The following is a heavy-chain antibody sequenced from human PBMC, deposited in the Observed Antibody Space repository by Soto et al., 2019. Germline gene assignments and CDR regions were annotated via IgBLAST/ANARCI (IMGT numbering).Heavy chain of an antibody. D-gene: IGHD1-26*01. CDR2: IYYSGNT. CDR1: GGSISSSSYY. CDR3: ARRGRYDRPSDY. V-gene: IGHV4-39*01. J-gene: IGHJ4*02. Sequence: QLQLQESGPGLVKPSETLSLTCTVSGGSISSSSYYWGWIRQPPGKGMEWIGNIYYSGNTYYNPSLKSRVTLSVDTPKSHFSLKLSSVAAADTAVYYCARRGRYDRPSDYWGQGTLVTVSS.